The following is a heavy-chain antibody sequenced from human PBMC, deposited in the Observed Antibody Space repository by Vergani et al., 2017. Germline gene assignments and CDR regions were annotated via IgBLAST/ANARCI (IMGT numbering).Heavy chain of an antibody. Sequence: QSQLVQSGDEVKKPGASVKVSCKTSGSSFINYGISWVRQAPGQGLEWLGWVSPYNGNTNYGQKIQGRVTMTTDTSTRTAYMQLRSLTFDGTAIYYCSRGGFYTARNDFKFYGLGVWGQGTAVTVTS. V-gene: IGHV1-18*01. CDR3: SRGGFYTARNDFKFYGLGV. D-gene: IGHD3-3*01. CDR1: GSSFINYG. J-gene: IGHJ6*02. CDR2: VSPYNGNT.